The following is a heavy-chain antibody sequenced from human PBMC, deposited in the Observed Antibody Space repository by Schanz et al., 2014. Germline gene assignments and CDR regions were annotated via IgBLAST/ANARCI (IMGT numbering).Heavy chain of an antibody. J-gene: IGHJ5*02. D-gene: IGHD2-2*01. V-gene: IGHV1-18*04. CDR2: ISAYNGNT. CDR3: ARDRRRYCSTASCLHDNWFDP. CDR1: GYTFVSYS. Sequence: QVQLVQSGAEVKKPGASVKVSCKASGYTFVSYSMHWVRQAPGQGLEWMGWISAYNGNTNYAQKLQGRVTMTTDTSTGTAYMELRSLRSDDTAVYYCARDRRRYCSTASCLHDNWFDPWGQGTLVIVSS.